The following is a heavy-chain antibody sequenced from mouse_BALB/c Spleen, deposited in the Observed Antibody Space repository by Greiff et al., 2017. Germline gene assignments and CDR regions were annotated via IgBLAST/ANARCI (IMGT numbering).Heavy chain of an antibody. V-gene: IGHV3-2*02. CDR3: ARSGYYLYYYAMDY. J-gene: IGHJ4*01. CDR2: ISYSGST. Sequence: VQLKESGPGLVKPSQSLSLTCTVTGYSITSDYAWNWIRQFPGNKLEWMGYISYSGSTSYNPSLKSRISITRDTSKNQFFLQLNSVTTEDTATYYCARSGYYLYYYAMDYWGQGTSVTVSS. CDR1: GYSITSDYA. D-gene: IGHD2-3*01.